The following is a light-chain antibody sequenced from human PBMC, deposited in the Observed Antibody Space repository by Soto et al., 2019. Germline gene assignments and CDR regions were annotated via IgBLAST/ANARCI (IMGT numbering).Light chain of an antibody. CDR1: QRVSSNY. CDR2: GVS. Sequence: DIVLTQSPGTLSSSPGERATLSCRASQRVSSNYLAWYQQKPGQAPRLLIYGVSGRPTGIPARFSGSGSGTDFTLTISRLEPEDFAVYYYQQYGSSLYTFGQGTELQIK. J-gene: IGKJ2*01. V-gene: IGKV3-20*01. CDR3: QQYGSSLYT.